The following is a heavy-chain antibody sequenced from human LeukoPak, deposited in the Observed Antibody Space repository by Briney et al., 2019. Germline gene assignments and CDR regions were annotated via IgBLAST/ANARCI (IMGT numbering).Heavy chain of an antibody. CDR2: ISPGDSDT. V-gene: IGHV5-51*01. J-gene: IGHJ4*02. CDR3: ARPSSSSGWTFDY. Sequence: GESLKISCQGSGYTFTAYWIAWVRQMPGKDLEWMGIISPGDSDTRYSPSFQGQVTISADKSIGTAYLQWSGLKASDTAIYYCARPSSSSGWTFDYWGQGTLVTVSS. CDR1: GYTFTAYW. D-gene: IGHD6-19*01.